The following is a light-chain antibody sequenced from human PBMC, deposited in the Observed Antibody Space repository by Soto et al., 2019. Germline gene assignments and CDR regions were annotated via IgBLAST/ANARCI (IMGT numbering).Light chain of an antibody. J-gene: IGKJ2*01. CDR3: QQYGSSPYT. Sequence: EMVLTQSPGTLSLSPGERATLSCRASQSVSSSYLAWYQQKPGQAPRLLIYAASSRATGIPDRFSGSGSGTDFTLTISRLEPEDFAVYPCQQYGSSPYTFGQGTKLEIK. V-gene: IGKV3-20*01. CDR1: QSVSSSY. CDR2: AAS.